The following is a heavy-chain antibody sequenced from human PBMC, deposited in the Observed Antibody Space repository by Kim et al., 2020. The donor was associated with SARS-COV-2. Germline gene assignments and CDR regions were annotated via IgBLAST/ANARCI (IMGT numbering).Heavy chain of an antibody. V-gene: IGHV3-21*01. CDR1: GFTFSSYS. D-gene: IGHD5-12*01. J-gene: IGHJ6*02. CDR3: ARDRVAKGIYGMDV. Sequence: GGSLRLSCAASGFTFSSYSMNWVRQAPGKGLEWVSSISSSSSYIYYADSVKGRFTISRDNAKNSLYLQMNSLRAEDTAVYYCARDRVAKGIYGMDVWGQGTTVTVSS. CDR2: ISSSSSYI.